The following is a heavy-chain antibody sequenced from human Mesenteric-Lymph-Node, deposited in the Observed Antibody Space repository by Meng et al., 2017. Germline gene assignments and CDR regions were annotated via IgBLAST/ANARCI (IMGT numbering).Heavy chain of an antibody. J-gene: IGHJ4*02. Sequence: SVKVSCKASGGTFSSYAISWVRQAPGQGLEWMGGIIPIFGTANYAQKFQGRVTITADESTSTAYMELNSLRAEDTAVYYCARDRYYYDSSGYYVTDYWGQGTLVTVSS. CDR1: GGTFSSYA. CDR3: ARDRYYYDSSGYYVTDY. CDR2: IIPIFGTA. D-gene: IGHD3-22*01. V-gene: IGHV1-69*13.